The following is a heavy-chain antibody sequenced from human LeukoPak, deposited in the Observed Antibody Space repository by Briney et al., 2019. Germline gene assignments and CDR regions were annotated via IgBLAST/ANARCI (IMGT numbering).Heavy chain of an antibody. V-gene: IGHV3-20*04. Sequence: GGPLRLSCAPSGFTFSIYWMHWVRQAPGKGLEWVSGINWNGGSTRYADPVKGRFTISRDNAKNSLYLQMNNLRAEDTALYYCARGAKSMIVVVITVAFDIWGQGTMVTVSS. D-gene: IGHD3-22*01. CDR2: INWNGGST. CDR3: ARGAKSMIVVVITVAFDI. J-gene: IGHJ3*02. CDR1: GFTFSIYW.